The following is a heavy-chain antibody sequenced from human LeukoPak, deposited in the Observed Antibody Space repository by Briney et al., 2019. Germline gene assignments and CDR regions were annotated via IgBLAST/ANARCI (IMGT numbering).Heavy chain of an antibody. Sequence: GGSLRLSCAASGFTFDDYAMHWVRQAPGKGLEWVSLISGDGGSTYYADSVKGRFTISRDNSKNSLYLQMNSLRTEDTALYYCAKSLSDYSSSWYGCYYYYYGMDVWGQGTTVTVSS. V-gene: IGHV3-43*02. CDR3: AKSLSDYSSSWYGCYYYYYGMDV. D-gene: IGHD6-13*01. J-gene: IGHJ6*02. CDR2: ISGDGGST. CDR1: GFTFDDYA.